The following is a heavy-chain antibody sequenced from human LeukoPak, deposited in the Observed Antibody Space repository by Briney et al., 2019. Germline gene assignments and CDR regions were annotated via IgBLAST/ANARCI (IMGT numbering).Heavy chain of an antibody. J-gene: IGHJ6*02. V-gene: IGHV3-30*04. D-gene: IGHD4-17*01. CDR3: ARDRDYGDFYFYYGMDV. CDR2: ISYDGSKE. CDR1: GFTFSAYA. Sequence: GGSLRLSCAASGFTFSAYAMHWVRQAPGKGLEWVTLISYDGSKEYYADSVKGRFTISRDNSKNTLFLQMNSLTSEDTAIYFCARDRDYGDFYFYYGMDVWGQGTTVTVSS.